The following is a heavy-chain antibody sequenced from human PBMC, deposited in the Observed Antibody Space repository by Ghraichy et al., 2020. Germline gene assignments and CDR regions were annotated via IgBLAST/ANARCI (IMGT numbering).Heavy chain of an antibody. J-gene: IGHJ4*02. D-gene: IGHD4-23*01. Sequence: GGSLRLSCAASGFTFSSYSMNWVRQAPGEGLEWVSSISSSSSYIYYADSVKGRFTISRDNAKNSLYLQMNSLRAEDTAVYYCARVYGGNPTQFDYWGQGTLVTVSS. CDR3: ARVYGGNPTQFDY. V-gene: IGHV3-21*01. CDR1: GFTFSSYS. CDR2: ISSSSSYI.